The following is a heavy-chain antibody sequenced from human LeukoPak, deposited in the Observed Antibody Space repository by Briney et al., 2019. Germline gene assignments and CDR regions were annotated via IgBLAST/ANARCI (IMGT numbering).Heavy chain of an antibody. Sequence: GGSLRLSCAASGFTFSSYWMHWVRQAPGKGLVWVSRINSDGSSTTYADSVKGRFTISRNNAKNTLYLQMNSLRAEDTAVYYCARDGQWFGELLYSQAYNWFDPWGQGTLVTVSS. D-gene: IGHD3-10*01. CDR3: ARDGQWFGELLYSQAYNWFDP. CDR1: GFTFSSYW. V-gene: IGHV3-74*01. J-gene: IGHJ5*02. CDR2: INSDGSST.